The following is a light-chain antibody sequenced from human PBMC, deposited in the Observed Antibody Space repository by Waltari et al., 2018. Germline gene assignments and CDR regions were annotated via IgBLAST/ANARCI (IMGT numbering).Light chain of an antibody. CDR1: QSLTTH. CDR2: DAS. J-gene: IGKJ5*01. V-gene: IGKV3-11*01. CDR3: QQRKNWPLT. Sequence: EIVLTQSPATLSLSPGERATLSCRASQSLTTHLVWYHQKPGQPPRLIIYDASNRAAGIPARFSGSGSGTDFTLTISSLEAEDFAVYYCQQRKNWPLTFGQGTRLEIK.